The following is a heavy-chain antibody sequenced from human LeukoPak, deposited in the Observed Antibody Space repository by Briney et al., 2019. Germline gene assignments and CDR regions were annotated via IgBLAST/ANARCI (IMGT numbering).Heavy chain of an antibody. CDR1: GGSFSGYY. J-gene: IGHJ3*02. D-gene: IGHD3-22*01. CDR2: INHSGST. Sequence: SSETLSLTCAVYGGSFSGYYWSWIRQPPGKGLEWIGEINHSGSTNYNPSLKSRVTISVDTSKNQFSLKLSPVTAADTAVYYCAKSSYYYDSSGYYVAFDIWGQGTMVTVSS. CDR3: AKSSYYYDSSGYYVAFDI. V-gene: IGHV4-34*01.